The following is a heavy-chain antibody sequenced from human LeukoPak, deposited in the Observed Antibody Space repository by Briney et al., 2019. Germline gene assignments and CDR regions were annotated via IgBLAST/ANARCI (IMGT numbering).Heavy chain of an antibody. CDR2: ISGSGGST. J-gene: IGHJ3*02. D-gene: IGHD6-13*01. V-gene: IGHV3-23*01. Sequence: PGGSLRLSCAVSGFTFSSYAMSWVRQAPGKGLEWVSAISGSGGSTYYADSVKGRFTISRDNSKNTLYLQMNSLRAEDTAVYYCAKDGAESSSWPYAFDIWGQGTMVTVSS. CDR1: GFTFSSYA. CDR3: AKDGAESSSWPYAFDI.